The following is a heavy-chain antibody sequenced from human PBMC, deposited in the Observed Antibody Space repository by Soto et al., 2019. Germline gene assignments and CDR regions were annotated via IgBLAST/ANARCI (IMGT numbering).Heavy chain of an antibody. J-gene: IGHJ5*02. CDR3: TTDGGYNFGYWFEP. D-gene: IGHD5-18*01. CDR2: IKAKTDGGTI. Sequence: GGSLRLSCATSGFTFTYAWMSWVRQAPGKGLEWIGRIKAKTDGGTIDYAAPVKGRFTISRDDSKNTLYLQMNSLKTEDSGMYYCTTDGGYNFGYWFEPWGQGTQVTVS. V-gene: IGHV3-15*01. CDR1: GFTFTYAW.